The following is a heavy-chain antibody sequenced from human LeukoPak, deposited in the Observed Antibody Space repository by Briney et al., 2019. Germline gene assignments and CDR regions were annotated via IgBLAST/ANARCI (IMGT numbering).Heavy chain of an antibody. D-gene: IGHD3-3*01. J-gene: IGHJ4*02. CDR2: IYPGDSDT. CDR3: ARVYDFWSGYYTGPFDC. Sequence: GESLKISCKGSGYSFTSYWIGWVRQMPGKGLEWMGIIYPGDSDTRYSPSFQGQVTISADKSISTAYLQWSSLKASDTAMYYCARVYDFWSGYYTGPFDCWGQGTLVTVSS. V-gene: IGHV5-51*01. CDR1: GYSFTSYW.